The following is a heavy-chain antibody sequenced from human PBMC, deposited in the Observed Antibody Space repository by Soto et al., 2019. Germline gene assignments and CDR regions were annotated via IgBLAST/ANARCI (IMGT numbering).Heavy chain of an antibody. CDR3: SRDFSGWYFDY. D-gene: IGHD6-19*01. CDR2: IYYSGST. V-gene: IGHV4-59*01. Sequence: PSETLSLTCTVSGGSISSYYWSWIRQPPGKGLEWIGYIYYSGSTNYNPSLKSRVTISVDTSKNQFSLKLSSVTAADTAVYYCSRDFSGWYFDYWGQGTLVTVSS. CDR1: GGSISSYY. J-gene: IGHJ4*02.